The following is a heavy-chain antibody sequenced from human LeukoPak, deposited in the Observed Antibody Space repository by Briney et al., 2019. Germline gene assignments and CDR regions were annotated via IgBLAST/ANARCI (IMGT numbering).Heavy chain of an antibody. CDR1: GFTFSGCA. J-gene: IGHJ4*02. D-gene: IGHD2-8*02. CDR3: AKCMSGTGVCLNFDS. Sequence: GGSLRLSCAASGFTFSGCAMSWVRQAPGKGLEWVSAIRGSGGTTYYADSVKGRFTISRDNSKNTVYLEIDNLRAEDTAVYYCAKCMSGTGVCLNFDSWGQGILVTVSS. CDR2: IRGSGGTT. V-gene: IGHV3-23*01.